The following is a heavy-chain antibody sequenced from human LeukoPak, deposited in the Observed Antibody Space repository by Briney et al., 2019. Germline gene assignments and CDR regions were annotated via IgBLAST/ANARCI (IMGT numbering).Heavy chain of an antibody. V-gene: IGHV4-39*07. CDR1: GGSISSSSYY. Sequence: SETLSLTCTVSGGSISSSSYYWGWIRQPPGKGLEWIGSIYYSGSTYYNPSLKSRVTISVDTSKNQFSLKLSSVTAADTAVYYCASKSRGWNSEYYYYYMDVWGKGTTVTVSS. CDR2: IYYSGST. J-gene: IGHJ6*03. D-gene: IGHD1/OR15-1a*01. CDR3: ASKSRGWNSEYYYYYMDV.